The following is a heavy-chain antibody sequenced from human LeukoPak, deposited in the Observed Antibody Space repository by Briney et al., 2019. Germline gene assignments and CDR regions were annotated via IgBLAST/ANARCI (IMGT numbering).Heavy chain of an antibody. CDR1: GGSISSGDYY. D-gene: IGHD6-19*01. V-gene: IGHV4-30-4*08. CDR2: IYYSGST. J-gene: IGHJ4*02. Sequence: SETLSLTCTVSGGSISSGDYYWSWIRQPPGKGLEWIGYIYYSGSTYYNPSLKSRVTISVDTSKNQFSLKLSSVPAADTAVYYCARVGSGWYRHVDYWGQGTLVTVSS. CDR3: ARVGSGWYRHVDY.